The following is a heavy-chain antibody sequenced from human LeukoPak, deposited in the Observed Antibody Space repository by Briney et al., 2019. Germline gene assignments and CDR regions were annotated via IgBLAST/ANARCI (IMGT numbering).Heavy chain of an antibody. CDR3: ARVTNMGAFDI. CDR2: INPNSGGT. CDR1: GYTFTRCY. Sequence: ASVKVSCKASGYTFTRCYMHWVRQAPGQGLEWMGWINPNSGGTNYAQKFQGRVTMTRDTSISTAYMELSRLRSDDTAVYYCARVTNMGAFDIWGQGTMVTVSS. J-gene: IGHJ3*02. V-gene: IGHV1-2*02. D-gene: IGHD2-8*01.